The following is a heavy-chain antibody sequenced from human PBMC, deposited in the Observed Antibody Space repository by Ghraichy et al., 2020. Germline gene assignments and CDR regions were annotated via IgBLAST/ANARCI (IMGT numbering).Heavy chain of an antibody. J-gene: IGHJ6*02. V-gene: IGHV3-33*01. CDR3: ARGWGTIFPYYYYGMDV. D-gene: IGHD3-3*01. Sequence: GESLNISCAASGFTFSSYGMHWVRQAPGKGLEWVAVIWYDGSNKYYADSVKGRFTISRDNSKNTLYLQMNSLRAEDTAVYYCARGWGTIFPYYYYGMDVWGQGTTVTVSS. CDR2: IWYDGSNK. CDR1: GFTFSSYG.